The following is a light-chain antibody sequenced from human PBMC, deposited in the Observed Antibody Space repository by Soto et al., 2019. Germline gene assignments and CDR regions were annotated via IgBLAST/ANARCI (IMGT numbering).Light chain of an antibody. CDR2: EVR. CDR1: TSDFGSYNL. CDR3: CSYAGTSTHTV. Sequence: QSVLTQPASVAGSPGPSITISCTGTTSDFGSYNLVSWYQQHPGKAPKHIISEVRKRPSGISDRFSGSKSGSTASLTISGLQAEDEADYYCCSYAGTSTHTVFGGGTQLPVL. V-gene: IGLV2-23*02. J-gene: IGLJ7*01.